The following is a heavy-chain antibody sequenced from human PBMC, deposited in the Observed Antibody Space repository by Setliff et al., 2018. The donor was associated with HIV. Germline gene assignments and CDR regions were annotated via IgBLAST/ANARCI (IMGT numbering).Heavy chain of an antibody. Sequence: PSETLSLTCAVYGGSFSGYYWSWIRQPPGKGLEWIGEINHSGSTNYNPSLNSRVTISVDTSKNQFSLKLSSVTAADTAVYYCARASYDSSGYYIYYYYYMDVWGKGTTVTVSS. J-gene: IGHJ6*03. CDR1: GGSFSGYY. V-gene: IGHV4-34*01. D-gene: IGHD3-22*01. CDR3: ARASYDSSGYYIYYYYYMDV. CDR2: INHSGST.